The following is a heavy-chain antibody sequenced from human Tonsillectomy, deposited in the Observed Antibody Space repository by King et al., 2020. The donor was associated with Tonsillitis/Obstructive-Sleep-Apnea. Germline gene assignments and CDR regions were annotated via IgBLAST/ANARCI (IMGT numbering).Heavy chain of an antibody. Sequence: VQLVQSGAEVKKPGESLRISCKGSGYSFTSYWITWVRQMPGKGLEWMGKIDPSDSYTNYSQSFQGHVTISADKSITTAYLQWSSLKASDTAMYYCAIHDPWGGLPNDGMDVWGQGTTVTVSS. V-gene: IGHV5-10-1*03. CDR3: AIHDPWGGLPNDGMDV. D-gene: IGHD7-27*01. CDR1: GYSFTSYW. J-gene: IGHJ6*02. CDR2: IDPSDSYT.